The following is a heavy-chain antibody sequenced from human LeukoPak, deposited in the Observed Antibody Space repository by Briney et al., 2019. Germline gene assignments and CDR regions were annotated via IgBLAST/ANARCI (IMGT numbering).Heavy chain of an antibody. V-gene: IGHV4-59*08. CDR3: ARQPSATAAFDI. J-gene: IGHJ3*02. CDR2: IYYTGENT. Sequence: SETLSLTCAVSGGSISNDYSSWIRHSPGEGLEWIGYIYYTGENTNYNPSFKSRVTMSVGKSKNQFSLHLTSVTAADTAIYYCARQPSATAAFDIWGQGTMVTVSS. CDR1: GGSISNDY. D-gene: IGHD2-2*01.